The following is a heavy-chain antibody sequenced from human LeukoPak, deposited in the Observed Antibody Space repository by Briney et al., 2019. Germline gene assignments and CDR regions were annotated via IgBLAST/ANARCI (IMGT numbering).Heavy chain of an antibody. CDR1: GFTFSSYW. D-gene: IGHD3-9*01. Sequence: GGSLRLSCVASGFTFSSYWMSWVRQAPGKGLEWVANIKQDGSEKYYVDSVKGRFTISRDNAKNSLYLQMNSLRAEDTAVYYCARDYYDILTGYPGYWGQGTLVTVSS. V-gene: IGHV3-7*01. CDR3: ARDYYDILTGYPGY. J-gene: IGHJ4*02. CDR2: IKQDGSEK.